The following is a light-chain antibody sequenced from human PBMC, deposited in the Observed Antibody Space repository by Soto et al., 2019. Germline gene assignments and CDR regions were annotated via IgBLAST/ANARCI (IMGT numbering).Light chain of an antibody. CDR2: YVR. V-gene: IGLV2-14*01. Sequence: QSALTQPASMSGSPGQSITISCTGTSSDIGGYNYISWYQQLPGKAPKFIIYYVRNRPSGVSNRFSGSRTGNTASLTISGIQAEDEADYYCSSYTSSSTVIFGGGTKLTVL. CDR1: SSDIGGYNY. J-gene: IGLJ2*01. CDR3: SSYTSSSTVI.